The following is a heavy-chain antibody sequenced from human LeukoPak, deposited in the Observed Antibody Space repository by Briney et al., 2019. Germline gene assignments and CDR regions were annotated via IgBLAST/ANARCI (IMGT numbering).Heavy chain of an antibody. Sequence: GRSLRLSCAASGFTFSSYAMHWVRQAPGKGLEWVAVISFDGSNKYYADSVKGRFTISRDNSKNTLYLQMNSLRAEDTALYYCARGGSGSYYRETYYYYGMDVWGQGTTVTVSS. CDR3: ARGGSGSYYRETYYYYGMDV. CDR1: GFTFSSYA. D-gene: IGHD3-10*01. CDR2: ISFDGSNK. V-gene: IGHV3-30-3*01. J-gene: IGHJ6*02.